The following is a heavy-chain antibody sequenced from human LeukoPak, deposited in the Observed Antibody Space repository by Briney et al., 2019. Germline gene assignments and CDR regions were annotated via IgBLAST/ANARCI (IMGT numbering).Heavy chain of an antibody. D-gene: IGHD6-19*01. V-gene: IGHV3-64*01. CDR3: ATGSGWSYCYGMDV. Sequence: AGVSLTLSCAASIFTFSSYTMQCDRQPPGRAREYVSAIISNGGSTHYANSVGVSLTLSRHNSKNTLYRQVGSVRAEDMAVYYCATGSGWSYCYGMDVWGHGTTVTVS. CDR2: IISNGGST. CDR1: IFTFSSYT. J-gene: IGHJ6*01.